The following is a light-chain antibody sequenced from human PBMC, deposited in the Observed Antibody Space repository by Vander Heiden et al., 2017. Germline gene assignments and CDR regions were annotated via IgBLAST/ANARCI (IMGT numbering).Light chain of an antibody. Sequence: QSALTQPPSVSGSPGQSITISCTGTSSVVGGYDYVSWFQQLPGKAPKLMIYDVSNRPSGVSNRFSGSKSGNTASLTISGLQAEDEADYYCSSYASGSIWVFGGGTKLTVL. CDR3: SSYASGSIWV. CDR1: SSVVGGYDY. V-gene: IGLV2-14*03. CDR2: DVS. J-gene: IGLJ3*02.